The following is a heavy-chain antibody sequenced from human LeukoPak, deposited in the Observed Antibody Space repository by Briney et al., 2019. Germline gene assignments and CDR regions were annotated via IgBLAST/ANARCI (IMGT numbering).Heavy chain of an antibody. D-gene: IGHD3-22*01. V-gene: IGHV1-2*02. CDR1: GYTFTEYY. Sequence: ASVRVSCEASGYTFTEYYFHWVRQAPGQGREWMGWINPNSGGTNYAQKFQGRVTMTRDTSISTAYMELSRLRSDDTAVYYCARDLGPYDSSGYYDYWGQGTLVTVSS. CDR2: INPNSGGT. CDR3: ARDLGPYDSSGYYDY. J-gene: IGHJ4*02.